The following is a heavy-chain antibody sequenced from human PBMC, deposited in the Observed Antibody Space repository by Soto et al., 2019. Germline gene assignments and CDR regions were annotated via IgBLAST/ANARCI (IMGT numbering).Heavy chain of an antibody. CDR1: GFRFSTYW. V-gene: IGHV3-7*03. CDR2: IKEDGSEK. Sequence: EVQLVESGGGLVQPGGSLRLSCAASGFRFSTYWMSWVRQAPGNGLEWVANIKEDGSEKYYVDSVKGRFTISRDNADNSLYLQMNSLRGEDTAVYYCTTVTTSSVFDFLGQGTLVTVSS. CDR3: TTVTTSSVFDF. D-gene: IGHD4-17*01. J-gene: IGHJ4*02.